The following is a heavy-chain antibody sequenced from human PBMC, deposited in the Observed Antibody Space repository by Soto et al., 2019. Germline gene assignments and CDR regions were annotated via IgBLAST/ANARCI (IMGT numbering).Heavy chain of an antibody. CDR1: GYTFTSYG. V-gene: IGHV1-18*04. CDR3: ARERVVWFRGNYALQI. J-gene: IGHJ3*02. D-gene: IGHD3-10*01. Sequence: ASVKDSCKAAGYTFTSYGISWVRQAPGQGVEWMGWISAYDGNTNYAQKLQGRVTMTTDTSTSTAYMELRSLRSDDTAVYYCARERVVWFRGNYALQIWGQGTMVTVSS. CDR2: ISAYDGNT.